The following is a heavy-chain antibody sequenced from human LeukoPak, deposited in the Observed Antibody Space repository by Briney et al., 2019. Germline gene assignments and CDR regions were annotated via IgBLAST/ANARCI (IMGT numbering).Heavy chain of an antibody. CDR1: GFTFSNYA. CDR2: ISGSGDNT. D-gene: IGHD2-21*01. J-gene: IGHJ4*02. CDR3: ACSSCDANCYSGFDY. V-gene: IGHV3-23*01. Sequence: GGSLRLSCAASGFTFSNYAMNWVRQAPGKGLEWVSSISGSGDNTYYAASVKGRFTISRDSSKNTLYLQMNSLRAEDTAVYYCACSSCDANCYSGFDYWGQGALVTVSS.